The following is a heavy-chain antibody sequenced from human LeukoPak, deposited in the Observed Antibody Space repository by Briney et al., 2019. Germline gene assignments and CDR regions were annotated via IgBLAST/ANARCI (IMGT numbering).Heavy chain of an antibody. V-gene: IGHV4-34*01. D-gene: IGHD3-9*01. CDR2: INHSGST. Sequence: PSETLSLTCAAYGGSFSGYYWSWIRQPPGKGLEWIGEINHSGSTNYNPSLKSRVTISVDTSKNQFSLKLSSVTAADTAVYYCAGVRTRRRYFDWLLSPNWFDPWGQGTLVTVSS. J-gene: IGHJ5*02. CDR3: AGVRTRRRYFDWLLSPNWFDP. CDR1: GGSFSGYY.